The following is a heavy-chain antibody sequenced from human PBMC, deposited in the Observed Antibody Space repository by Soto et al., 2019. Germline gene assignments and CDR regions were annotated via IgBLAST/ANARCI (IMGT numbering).Heavy chain of an antibody. CDR3: ARDRLIYYYDSSGYKDY. V-gene: IGHV3-33*01. D-gene: IGHD3-22*01. J-gene: IGHJ4*02. Sequence: GGSLRISCAACGLTFSSYGMHWVRQAPGKGLEWVAVIWYDGSNKYYADSVKGRFTISRDNSKNTLYLQMNSLRAEDTAVYYCARDRLIYYYDSSGYKDYWGQGTLVPVSS. CDR2: IWYDGSNK. CDR1: GLTFSSYG.